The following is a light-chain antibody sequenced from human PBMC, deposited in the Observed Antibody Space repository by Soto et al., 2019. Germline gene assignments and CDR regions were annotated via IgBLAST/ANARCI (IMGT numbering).Light chain of an antibody. V-gene: IGKV1-39*01. CDR2: AVS. CDR1: QTISSY. CDR3: QQSYGTLLT. J-gene: IGKJ4*01. Sequence: DIPMTQSPSSLSASVGDRVTITCRASQTISSYLNWYQQKPGRAPKLLIYAVSRLQSGVPSRFSGSGSGTDFTLTISSLQPEDFATYYCQQSYGTLLTFGGGTKVELK.